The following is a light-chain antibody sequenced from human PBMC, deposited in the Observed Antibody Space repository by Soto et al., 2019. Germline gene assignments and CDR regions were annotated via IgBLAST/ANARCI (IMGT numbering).Light chain of an antibody. CDR3: QQYKTYPLT. V-gene: IGKV1-5*03. J-gene: IGKJ4*01. CDR2: KAS. CDR1: QSISTW. Sequence: DLQMTQSPSTLSASVGDRVTITCRASQSISTWLAWYQQKPGKAPNLLIYKASNLESGVPSRFSGSGSGTEFTLTISSLQPDDFATYYCQQYKTYPLTFGGGTTVEIK.